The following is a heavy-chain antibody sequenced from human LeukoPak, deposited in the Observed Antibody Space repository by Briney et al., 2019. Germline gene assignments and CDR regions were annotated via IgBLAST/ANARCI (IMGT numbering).Heavy chain of an antibody. CDR2: ISSSGSTI. CDR1: GFTFSDYY. D-gene: IGHD3-22*01. Sequence: GGSLRLSCAASGFTFSDYYMSWIRQAPGKGLEWVSYISSSGSTIYCADSVKGRFTISRDNAKNSLYLQMNSLRAEDTAVYYCARDRGAIDSSGYYYSTFDYWGQGTLVTVSS. CDR3: ARDRGAIDSSGYYYSTFDY. V-gene: IGHV3-11*04. J-gene: IGHJ4*02.